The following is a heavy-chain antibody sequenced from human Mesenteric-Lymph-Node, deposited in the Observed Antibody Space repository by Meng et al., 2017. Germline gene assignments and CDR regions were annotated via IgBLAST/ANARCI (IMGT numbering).Heavy chain of an antibody. CDR2: IYTGDSDS. Sequence: KVSCKGSGYTFTNYWIAWVRQMPGQGLEWMGIIYTGDSDSRYSPSFQGQVTISADKSITTAYLQWSSLKASDTAMYYGGRGSVGDYWGQGTLVTVSS. V-gene: IGHV5-51*01. D-gene: IGHD3-10*01. CDR1: GYTFTNYW. J-gene: IGHJ4*02. CDR3: GRGSVGDY.